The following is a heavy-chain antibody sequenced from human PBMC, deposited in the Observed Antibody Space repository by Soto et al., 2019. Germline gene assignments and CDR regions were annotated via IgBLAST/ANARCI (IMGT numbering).Heavy chain of an antibody. J-gene: IGHJ6*02. CDR3: ARAEVRDIYYYYGMDF. D-gene: IGHD3-10*01. Sequence: ASVKVSCKASGYTFTSYYMHWVRQAPGQGLEWMGIINPSGGSTSYAQKFQGRVTMTRDTSTSTVYMELSSLRSEDTAVYYCARAEVRDIYYYYGMDFRDQGTTVPVS. CDR1: GYTFTSYY. V-gene: IGHV1-46*01. CDR2: INPSGGST.